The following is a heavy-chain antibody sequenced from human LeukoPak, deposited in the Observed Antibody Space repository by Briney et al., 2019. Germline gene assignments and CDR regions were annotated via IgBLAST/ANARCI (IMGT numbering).Heavy chain of an antibody. CDR1: GFTFSSYA. Sequence: GRSLRLSCAASGFTFSSYAIHWVRQAPGKGLEWVGVISYDGNNKYYADSVMGRFTISRDNSKNTVHLQMNSLRAEDTAIYYCARVLSSRNSGWGYFDYWGQGSLVTVTS. CDR2: ISYDGNNK. V-gene: IGHV3-30-3*01. D-gene: IGHD6-19*01. CDR3: ARVLSSRNSGWGYFDY. J-gene: IGHJ4*02.